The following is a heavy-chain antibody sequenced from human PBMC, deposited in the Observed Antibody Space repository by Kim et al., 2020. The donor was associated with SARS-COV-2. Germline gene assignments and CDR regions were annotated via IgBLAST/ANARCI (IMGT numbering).Heavy chain of an antibody. CDR2: IRFDGTMK. Sequence: GGSLRLSCAASGFTFRNYGIHWVRQAPGKGLESVAVIRFDGTMKWYAGSVKGRFTISRDNSKDLLWLQMNNLRVEDTAVYYCARVADTSGNRSFLDYWGLGALLIVAT. V-gene: IGHV3-33*01. D-gene: IGHD2-15*01. CDR3: ARVADTSGNRSFLDY. J-gene: IGHJ4*02. CDR1: GFTFRNYG.